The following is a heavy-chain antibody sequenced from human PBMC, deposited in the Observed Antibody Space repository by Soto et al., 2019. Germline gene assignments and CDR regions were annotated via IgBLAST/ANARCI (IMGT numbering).Heavy chain of an antibody. Sequence: ASVKVSCKASGYTFTSYGISWLRQAPGQGLEWMGWISAYNGNTNYAQKLQGRVTMTTDTSTSTAYMELRSLRSDDTAVYYCAGQLIHCSGGSCYRGDDYWGQGTLVTVSS. CDR3: AGQLIHCSGGSCYRGDDY. V-gene: IGHV1-18*01. D-gene: IGHD2-15*01. CDR1: GYTFTSYG. CDR2: ISAYNGNT. J-gene: IGHJ4*02.